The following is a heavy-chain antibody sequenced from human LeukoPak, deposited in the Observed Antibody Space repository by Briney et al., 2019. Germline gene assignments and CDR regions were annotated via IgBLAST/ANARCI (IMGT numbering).Heavy chain of an antibody. Sequence: GGSLRLSCVASGFTFSGYSMIWVRQAQGKGLEWVALIWYDGSNENYADSVKGRFTISRDNSRNTLYLQMNSLRGEDTAVYYCARGGLTIAEATTSWYLDYWGQGTLVTVSS. V-gene: IGHV3-33*08. D-gene: IGHD1-26*01. CDR3: ARGGLTIAEATTSWYLDY. CDR2: IWYDGSNE. J-gene: IGHJ4*02. CDR1: GFTFSGYS.